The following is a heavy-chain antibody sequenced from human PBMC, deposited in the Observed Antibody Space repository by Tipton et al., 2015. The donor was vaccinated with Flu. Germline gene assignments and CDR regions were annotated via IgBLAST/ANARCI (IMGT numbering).Heavy chain of an antibody. CDR3: ARGSIMITFGGVIARGWFDP. CDR2: INHSGST. D-gene: IGHD3-16*02. V-gene: IGHV4-34*01. J-gene: IGHJ5*02. Sequence: TLSLTCAVYGGSFSGYYWSWIRQPPGKGLEWIGEINHSGSTNYNPSLKSRVTISVDTSKNQFSLKLSSVTAADTAVYYCARGSIMITFGGVIARGWFDPWGQGTLVTVSS. CDR1: GGSFSGYY.